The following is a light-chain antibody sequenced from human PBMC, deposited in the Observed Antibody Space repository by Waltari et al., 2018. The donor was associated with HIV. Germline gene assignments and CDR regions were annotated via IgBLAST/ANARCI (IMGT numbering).Light chain of an antibody. J-gene: IGKJ1*01. V-gene: IGKV2-30*01. CDR3: MQGTHWPVA. Sequence: DVVMTQSPLSLPVTPGQPASISCRSSQSLVYSDGNTYLSWFQQRPGQSPRRLIYKVSNRDSGVPDRFSGSWSGTDFTLKISRVEAEDVGVYYCMQGTHWPVAFGQGTKVEI. CDR2: KVS. CDR1: QSLVYSDGNTY.